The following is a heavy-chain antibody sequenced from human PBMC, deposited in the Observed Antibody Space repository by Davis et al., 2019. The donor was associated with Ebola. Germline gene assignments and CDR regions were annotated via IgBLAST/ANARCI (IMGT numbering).Heavy chain of an antibody. CDR3: ARAMGSGWSIDY. CDR1: GFTFSGSA. Sequence: GESLKISCAASGFTFSGSAMHWVRQASGKGLEWVGRIRSKANSYATAYAASVKGRFTISRDDSKNTAYLQMNSLRAEDTAVYYCARAMGSGWSIDYWGQGTLVTVSS. D-gene: IGHD6-19*01. CDR2: IRSKANSYAT. J-gene: IGHJ4*02. V-gene: IGHV3-73*01.